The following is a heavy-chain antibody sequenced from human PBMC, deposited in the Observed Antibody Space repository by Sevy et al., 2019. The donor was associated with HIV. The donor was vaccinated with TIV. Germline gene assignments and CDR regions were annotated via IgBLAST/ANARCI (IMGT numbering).Heavy chain of an antibody. D-gene: IGHD2-21*01. J-gene: IGHJ6*02. V-gene: IGHV1-69*13. Sequence: ASVKVSCKASGGTFSSYAISWVRQAPGQGLEWMGGIIPIFGTANYAQKFQGRVTITADESTSTAYMELSSLRSEDTAVYYCATPLIELVYGMDVWGQGTTVTVSS. CDR1: GGTFSSYA. CDR3: ATPLIELVYGMDV. CDR2: IIPIFGTA.